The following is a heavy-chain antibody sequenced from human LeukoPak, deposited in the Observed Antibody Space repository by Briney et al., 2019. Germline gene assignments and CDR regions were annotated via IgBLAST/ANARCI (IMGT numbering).Heavy chain of an antibody. CDR1: GYSFTSYW. CDR2: IYPGDSDT. V-gene: IGHV5-51*01. J-gene: IGHJ3*02. D-gene: IGHD6-19*01. CDR3: ARQRDSSGWYNAFDI. Sequence: GESLKISXKGSGYSFTSYWIGWVRQMPGKGLEWMGIIYPGDSDTIYSPSFQGQVTISADKSISTAYLQWSSLKASDTAMYYCARQRDSSGWYNAFDIWGQGTMVTVSS.